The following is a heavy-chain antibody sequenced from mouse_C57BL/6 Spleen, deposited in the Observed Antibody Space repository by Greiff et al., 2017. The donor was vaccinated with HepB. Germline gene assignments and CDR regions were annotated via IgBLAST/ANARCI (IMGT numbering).Heavy chain of an antibody. J-gene: IGHJ2*01. CDR2: IRSKSNNYAT. Sequence: DVKLVESGGGLVQPKGSLKLSCAASGFSFNTYAMNWVRQAPGKGLEWVARIRSKSNNYATYYADSVKDRFTISRDDSESMLYLQMNNLKTEDTAMYYCVRHGRRDGYPFDYWGQGTTLTVSS. CDR3: VRHGRRDGYPFDY. V-gene: IGHV10-1*01. D-gene: IGHD2-3*01. CDR1: GFSFNTYA.